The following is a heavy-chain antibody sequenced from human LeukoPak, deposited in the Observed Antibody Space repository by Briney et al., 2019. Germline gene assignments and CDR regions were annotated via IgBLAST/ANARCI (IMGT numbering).Heavy chain of an antibody. CDR1: GGTLSSYA. D-gene: IGHD5-18*01. J-gene: IGHJ4*02. Sequence: SVKVSCKASGGTLSSYAISGVRQAPGQGREWMGGIIPIFGTANYAQKSQGRVTITAEKSTSTAYIELSRLRSQDTPVYYCAGEGDSYGTFEYSGQGTLVTVSS. CDR2: IIPIFGTA. V-gene: IGHV1-69*06. CDR3: AGEGDSYGTFEY.